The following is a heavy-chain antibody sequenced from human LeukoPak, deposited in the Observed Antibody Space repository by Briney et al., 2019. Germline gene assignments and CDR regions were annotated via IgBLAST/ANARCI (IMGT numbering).Heavy chain of an antibody. J-gene: IGHJ4*02. V-gene: IGHV4-59*01. CDR1: GGSISSYY. Sequence: PSETLSLTCTVSGGSISSYYWSWIRQPPGKGLELIGYIYYTGNTNYNPSLKSRVTISVDTSKNQFSLKLSSVTAADTAVYYCARGDEYSSGWYFGYWGQGTLVTVSS. CDR2: IYYTGNT. D-gene: IGHD6-19*01. CDR3: ARGDEYSSGWYFGY.